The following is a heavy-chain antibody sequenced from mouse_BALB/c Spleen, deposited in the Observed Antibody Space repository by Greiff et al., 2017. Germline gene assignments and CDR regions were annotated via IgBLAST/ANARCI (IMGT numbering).Heavy chain of an antibody. CDR3: ASIYDGYYEDAMDY. Sequence: EVMLVESGGGLVKPGGSLKLSCAASGFAFSSYDMSWVRQTPEKRLEWVAYISSGGGSTYYPDTVKGRFTISRDNAKNTLYLQMSSLKSEDTAMYYCASIYDGYYEDAMDYWGQGTSVTVSS. J-gene: IGHJ4*01. V-gene: IGHV5-12-1*01. CDR1: GFAFSSYD. CDR2: ISSGGGST. D-gene: IGHD2-3*01.